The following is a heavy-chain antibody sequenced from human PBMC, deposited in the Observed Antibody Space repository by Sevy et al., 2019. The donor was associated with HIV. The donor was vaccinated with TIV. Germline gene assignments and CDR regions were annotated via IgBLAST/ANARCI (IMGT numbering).Heavy chain of an antibody. CDR2: ISGGGGET. Sequence: GGSLRLSCAASEFTFSSYAMSWVRQAPGKGLEWVSSISGGGGETYYADSVKGRFTISRDKSKNTLYLQMNSLRVEDTAVYYCAKDMIVVVGEALDIWGQGTLVTVSS. CDR1: EFTFSSYA. V-gene: IGHV3-23*01. J-gene: IGHJ3*02. CDR3: AKDMIVVVGEALDI. D-gene: IGHD3-22*01.